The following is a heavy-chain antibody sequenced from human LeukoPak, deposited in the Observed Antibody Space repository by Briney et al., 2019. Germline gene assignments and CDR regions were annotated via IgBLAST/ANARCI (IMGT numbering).Heavy chain of an antibody. D-gene: IGHD6-19*01. CDR3: AREGGAVAIDY. J-gene: IGHJ4*02. V-gene: IGHV3-23*01. Sequence: PGGSLRLSCAASGFTFSSYAMSWVRQAPGKGLEWFSAISGGSGSSTYYADSVKGRFTISRDNSKNTLYLQMNSLRAEDTAVYYCAREGGAVAIDYWGQGTLLTVSS. CDR1: GFTFSSYA. CDR2: ISGGSGSST.